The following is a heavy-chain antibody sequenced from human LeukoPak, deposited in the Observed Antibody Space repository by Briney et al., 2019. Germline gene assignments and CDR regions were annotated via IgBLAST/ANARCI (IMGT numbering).Heavy chain of an antibody. J-gene: IGHJ4*02. Sequence: PSETLSLTCAVYGGSFSGYYWSWVRQPPGKGLEWIGEINHSGSTNYNPSLKSRVTISVDTSKNQFSLKLSSVTAADTAVYYCASGGRIPMVRGVYWGQGTLVTVSS. CDR2: INHSGST. CDR3: ASGGRIPMVRGVY. V-gene: IGHV4-34*01. D-gene: IGHD3-10*01. CDR1: GGSFSGYY.